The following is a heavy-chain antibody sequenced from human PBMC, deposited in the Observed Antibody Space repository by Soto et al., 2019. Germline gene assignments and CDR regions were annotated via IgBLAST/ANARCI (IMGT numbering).Heavy chain of an antibody. J-gene: IGHJ4*02. V-gene: IGHV4-39*01. D-gene: IGHD4-4*01. CDR2: VYYRGRS. CDR1: GGSVTYSSYY. Sequence: SETLSLTCTVSGGSVTYSSYYWGWIRQSPGKGLEWIGSVYYRGRSYSKSSVKSRVTISVDTSKNQFSLNLNSVTASDTAVYFCVSQRTTVIPQAYFDYWGPGALVTVSS. CDR3: VSQRTTVIPQAYFDY.